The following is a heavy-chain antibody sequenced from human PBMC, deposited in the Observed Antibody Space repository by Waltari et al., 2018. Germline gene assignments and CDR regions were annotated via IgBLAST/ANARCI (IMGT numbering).Heavy chain of an antibody. CDR1: GYTFTSYW. V-gene: IGHV5-51*01. J-gene: IGHJ4*02. Sequence: EVQLVQSGAEIRKPGESLKISCKASGYTFTSYWIAWVRQMPGKGLEWMGAIYPVDSDTRYSPSFQGQVSFAADKSSTTAYLQWSSLKASDTAMYYCARCRAAAGSSAFDSWGQGTLITVSS. D-gene: IGHD6-13*01. CDR3: ARCRAAAGSSAFDS. CDR2: IYPVDSDT.